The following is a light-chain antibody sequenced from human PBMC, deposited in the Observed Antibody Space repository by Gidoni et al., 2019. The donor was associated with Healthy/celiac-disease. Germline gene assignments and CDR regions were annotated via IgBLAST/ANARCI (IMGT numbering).Light chain of an antibody. J-gene: IGKJ4*01. CDR3: QQYDNLLL. V-gene: IGKV1-33*01. CDR2: DAS. CDR1: QDISNY. Sequence: DIQMTQSPSSLSASVGDRVTITCQASQDISNYLNWYQQKPGKAPKLLIYDASNWETGVPSRFSGSGSGTDFTFTISSLQPEDIATYYCQQYDNLLLFGGGTKVEIK.